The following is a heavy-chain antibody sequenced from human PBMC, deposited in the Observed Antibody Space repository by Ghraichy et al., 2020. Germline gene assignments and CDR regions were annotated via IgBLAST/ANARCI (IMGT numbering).Heavy chain of an antibody. Sequence: GGSLRLSCGASGFTFSRTSMTWARQAPGKGLEWVSAITDSGDMTHYADSVKGRFTISRDNSKNTLYLQMNSLRAEDTVVYYCAKQVNDASGSYYSDWGQGSLVIVSS. CDR1: GFTFSRTS. J-gene: IGHJ4*02. CDR2: ITDSGDMT. CDR3: AKQVNDASGSYYSD. D-gene: IGHD3-10*01. V-gene: IGHV3-23*01.